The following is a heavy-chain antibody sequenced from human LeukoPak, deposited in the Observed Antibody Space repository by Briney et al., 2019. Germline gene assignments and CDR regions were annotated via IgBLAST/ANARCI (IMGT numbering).Heavy chain of an antibody. CDR3: ARDAVTTFGVAVGYTDAFDI. J-gene: IGHJ3*02. V-gene: IGHV1-46*01. D-gene: IGHD3-3*01. Sequence: EASVKVSCKASGYTFTSYYMHWVRQAPGQGLEWMGIINPSGGSTSYAQKFQGRVTMTRDTSTSTVYMELSSLRSEDTAVYYCARDAVTTFGVAVGYTDAFDIWGQGTMVTVSS. CDR2: INPSGGST. CDR1: GYTFTSYY.